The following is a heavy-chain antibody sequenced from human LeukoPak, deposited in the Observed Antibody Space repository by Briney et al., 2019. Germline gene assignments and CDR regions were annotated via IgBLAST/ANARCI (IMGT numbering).Heavy chain of an antibody. CDR1: GGSISSGGHY. Sequence: SETLSLTCTVSGGSISSGGHYWSWIRQPPGKGLEWTGYIYYSGSTNYNPSLKSRVTISVDTSKNQFSLKLSSVTAADTAVYYCARTIFGVVTAGRWFDPWGQGTLVTVSS. CDR2: IYYSGST. J-gene: IGHJ5*02. V-gene: IGHV4-61*08. D-gene: IGHD3-3*01. CDR3: ARTIFGVVTAGRWFDP.